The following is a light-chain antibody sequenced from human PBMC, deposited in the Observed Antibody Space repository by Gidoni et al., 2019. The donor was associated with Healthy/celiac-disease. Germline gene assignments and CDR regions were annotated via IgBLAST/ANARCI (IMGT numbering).Light chain of an antibody. V-gene: IGKV3-11*01. CDR2: DAS. J-gene: IGKJ2*01. Sequence: ELVLTQSPATLSLSPGERATLSCRASQSVSSYLAWYQQKPGQAPRLLIYDASNRATGIPARFSGSGSGTDFTLTISSLEPEDFAVYYCRQRSNWPYTFGQGTKLEIK. CDR1: QSVSSY. CDR3: RQRSNWPYT.